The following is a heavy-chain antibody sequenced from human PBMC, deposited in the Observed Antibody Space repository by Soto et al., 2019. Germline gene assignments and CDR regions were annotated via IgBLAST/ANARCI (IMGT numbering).Heavy chain of an antibody. Sequence: PGGSLRLSCTASGFSSSNYEMNWIRQAPGKGLEWVAHISTTGTSPYYADSVRGRFTVSRDIANNSIYLQMNSLRAEDTALYYCARDGHRGPSDAFDVWGQGTMVTVSS. V-gene: IGHV3-48*03. J-gene: IGHJ3*01. CDR3: ARDGHRGPSDAFDV. D-gene: IGHD3-10*01. CDR1: GFSSSNYE. CDR2: ISTTGTSP.